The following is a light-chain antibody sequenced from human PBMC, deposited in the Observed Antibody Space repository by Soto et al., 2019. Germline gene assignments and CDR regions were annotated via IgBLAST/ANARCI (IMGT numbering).Light chain of an antibody. CDR3: QQYSNWPPVT. Sequence: ETVMTQSPATLSVSPGERATLSCRASQSVGSKVAWYQQKPGQAPSLLIYGASTRASGIPLRFSCSGSGTEFTLTISSLQSEDFALYYCQQYSNWPPVTVGGGTKVDIK. J-gene: IGKJ4*01. V-gene: IGKV3-15*01. CDR1: QSVGSK. CDR2: GAS.